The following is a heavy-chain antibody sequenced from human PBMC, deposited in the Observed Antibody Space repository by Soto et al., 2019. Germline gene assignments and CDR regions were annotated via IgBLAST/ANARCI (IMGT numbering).Heavy chain of an antibody. CDR3: VKEDDNYFFDY. D-gene: IGHD1-1*01. CDR2: ISRDANSK. J-gene: IGHJ4*02. CDR1: GFTFSSRG. Sequence: QVQLVESGGAVIQRGKSLRLACAASGFTFSSRGMHWVRQAPGKGLEWVAIISRDANSKFYADSVKGRFTISRDNSKNTLYLEMNSLRPEDTAVYYCVKEDDNYFFDYWGQGTLVTVSA. V-gene: IGHV3-30*18.